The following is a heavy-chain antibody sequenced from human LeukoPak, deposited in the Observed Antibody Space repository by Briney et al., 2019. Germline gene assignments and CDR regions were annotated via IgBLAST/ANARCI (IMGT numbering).Heavy chain of an antibody. CDR2: MNPNSGNT. J-gene: IGHJ4*02. Sequence: GASVKVPCKASGYTFTTYDIIWVRQATGQGLEWMGWMNPNSGNTGYAQKFQGRVTMTRDTSISTAYMELSSLRSEDTAVYFCARETTIPPYYFDYWGLGTPVIVSS. CDR3: ARETTIPPYYFDY. CDR1: GYTFTTYD. D-gene: IGHD3-9*01. V-gene: IGHV1-8*01.